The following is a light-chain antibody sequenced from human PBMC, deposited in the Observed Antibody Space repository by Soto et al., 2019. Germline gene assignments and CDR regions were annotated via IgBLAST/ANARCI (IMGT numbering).Light chain of an antibody. V-gene: IGKV2-28*01. CDR3: QQYGSSPLIS. Sequence: EIVMTQSPLSLSVTPGEPASISCRASQSLLDSNGYNYLDWYVQKPGQSPQLLIYTASDRATGIPDRFSGSGSGTDFTLTISSLEPEDFAVYYCQQYGSSPLISFGGGTKVDIK. CDR1: QSLLDSNGYNY. CDR2: TAS. J-gene: IGKJ4*01.